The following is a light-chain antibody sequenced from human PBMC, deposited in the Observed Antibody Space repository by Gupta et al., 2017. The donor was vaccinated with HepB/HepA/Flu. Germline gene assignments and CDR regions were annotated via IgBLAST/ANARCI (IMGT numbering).Light chain of an antibody. CDR3: QQYGSSPGT. J-gene: IGKJ1*01. CDR2: GAS. Sequence: EIVLTQSPGTLSLSPGERATLSCRASQSVSSSYLAWYQQKPGQAPRLLIYGASSRATGIPDRFSGRGSGTDFTLTISRLEPEDSAVYYCQQYGSSPGTFGQGTKVEIK. V-gene: IGKV3-20*01. CDR1: QSVSSSY.